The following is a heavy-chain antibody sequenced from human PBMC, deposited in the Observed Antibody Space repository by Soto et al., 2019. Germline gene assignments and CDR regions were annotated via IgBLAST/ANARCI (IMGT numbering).Heavy chain of an antibody. Sequence: QVQLVESGGGVVQPGRSLRLSCAASAFTFSSYAMHWVRQAPGKGLEWVSFIEEDGSNKYYAESVKGRFTISRDNSKNTLELQMNGLRRDDTAVYYCTREGRLKTRMFWGAFDVWGQGPMVTVSS. V-gene: IGHV3-30-3*01. CDR2: IEEDGSNK. CDR1: AFTFSSYA. D-gene: IGHD3-16*01. CDR3: TREGRLKTRMFWGAFDV. J-gene: IGHJ3*01.